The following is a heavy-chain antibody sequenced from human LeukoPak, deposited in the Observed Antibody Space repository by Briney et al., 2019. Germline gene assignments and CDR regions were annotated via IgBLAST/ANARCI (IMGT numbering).Heavy chain of an antibody. CDR1: GYIFTNYA. V-gene: IGHV1-3*01. D-gene: IGHD2-2*01. Sequence: GASVKVSCKASGYIFTNYAIHWVRQAPGQRPQWMGWINAANGNTKYSQEFQGRVTITRDTSASTAYMELRSLRSDDTAVYYCARALYHTFDYWGQGTLVTVSS. CDR3: ARALYHTFDY. J-gene: IGHJ4*02. CDR2: INAANGNT.